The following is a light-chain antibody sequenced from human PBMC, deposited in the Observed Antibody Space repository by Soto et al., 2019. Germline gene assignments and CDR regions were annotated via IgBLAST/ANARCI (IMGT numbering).Light chain of an antibody. CDR3: QQYNEWPLT. J-gene: IGKJ1*01. CDR2: GAF. V-gene: IGKV3-15*01. Sequence: EIVMTQSPFTLSLSPGERVTLSCRASQSVSSNLAWYQQKPGQAPSLLIYGAFTRATGIPARFSGTGSGTEFTLTISSLQSEDFALYYCQQYNEWPLTFGQGTKVDIK. CDR1: QSVSSN.